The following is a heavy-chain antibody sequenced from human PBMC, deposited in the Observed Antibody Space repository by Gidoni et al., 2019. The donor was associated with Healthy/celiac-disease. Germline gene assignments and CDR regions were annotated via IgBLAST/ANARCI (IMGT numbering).Heavy chain of an antibody. V-gene: IGHV3-23*01. D-gene: IGHD3-16*01. CDR1: GFTFSSYA. J-gene: IGHJ5*02. Sequence: EVQLLESGGGLVQPGGSLRLSCAASGFTFSSYAMSWVRQAPGKGLEWVSAISGSGGSTYYADSVKGRFTIPSDNSKNTLYLQMNSLRAEDTAVYYCAKDLERLVWDPWFDPWGQGTLVTVSS. CDR2: ISGSGGST. CDR3: AKDLERLVWDPWFDP.